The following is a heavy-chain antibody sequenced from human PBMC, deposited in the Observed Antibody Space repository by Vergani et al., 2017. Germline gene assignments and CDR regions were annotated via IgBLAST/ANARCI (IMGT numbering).Heavy chain of an antibody. CDR2: ISSSSSYI. D-gene: IGHD4-17*01. V-gene: IGHV3-21*01. Sequence: EVQLVESGGGLVKPGGSLRLSCAASGFTFSSYSMNWVRQAPGKGLEWVSSISSSSSYIYYADSVKGRFTISRDNAKNSLYLQMNSLRAEDTAVYYCARDYSFWGVNGDYVDYWGQGTLVTVSS. CDR1: GFTFSSYS. CDR3: ARDYSFWGVNGDYVDY. J-gene: IGHJ4*02.